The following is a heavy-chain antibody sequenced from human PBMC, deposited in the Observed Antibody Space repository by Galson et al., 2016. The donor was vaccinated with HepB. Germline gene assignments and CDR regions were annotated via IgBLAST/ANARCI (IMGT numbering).Heavy chain of an antibody. V-gene: IGHV4-39*07. CDR1: GGSISSSNYY. CDR3: ATDVRGLGY. Sequence: ETLSLTCTVSGGSISSSNYYWAWIRQPPGKGLEWIGSISDSGNTYYNPSLKSRVTISVDTSKNQFSLKLTSVTAVDTAVYYCATDVRGLGYWGQGTLVTVSS. D-gene: IGHD2-15*01. CDR2: ISDSGNT. J-gene: IGHJ4*02.